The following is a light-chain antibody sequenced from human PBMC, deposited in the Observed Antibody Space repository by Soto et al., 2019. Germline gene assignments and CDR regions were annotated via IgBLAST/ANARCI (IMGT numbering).Light chain of an antibody. J-gene: IGKJ4*01. Sequence: EIVMTQFPATLSVSPGERATLSCRASQSVHSALAWYQQKPGQAPRVLIYDASIRATGIPARFSGSGSGTAFTLTISSLQSEDFAVYYCQQYGDWPPLTFGGGTKVEI. CDR2: DAS. CDR1: QSVHSA. CDR3: QQYGDWPPLT. V-gene: IGKV3-15*01.